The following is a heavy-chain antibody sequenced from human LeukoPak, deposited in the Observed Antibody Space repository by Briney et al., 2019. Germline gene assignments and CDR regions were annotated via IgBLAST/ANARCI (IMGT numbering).Heavy chain of an antibody. CDR3: ARGGESGYDT. V-gene: IGHV4-39*01. CDR2: IYSTGNT. J-gene: IGHJ5*02. D-gene: IGHD5-12*01. Sequence: SETLSLTCIVSGASISSNNYYWGWIRQPPGKGLEWIGTIYSTGNTYYNPSLKSRLTISVDTSKNQFSLKLSSVTAADTAVHYCARGGESGYDTWGQGSLVTVSS. CDR1: GASISSNNYY.